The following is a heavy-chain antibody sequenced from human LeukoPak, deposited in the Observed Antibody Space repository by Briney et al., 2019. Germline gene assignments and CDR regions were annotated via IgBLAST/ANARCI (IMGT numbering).Heavy chain of an antibody. J-gene: IGHJ6*02. Sequence: GGSLRLSCAASVFTFSSYWMNWARQAPWKGLEWVASINHNGNVNYYVDSVKGRFTISRDNAKNSLYLQMSNLRAGDTAVYFCARGGGLDVWGQGATVTVSS. D-gene: IGHD3-16*01. V-gene: IGHV3-7*03. CDR1: VFTFSSYW. CDR3: ARGGGLDV. CDR2: INHNGNVN.